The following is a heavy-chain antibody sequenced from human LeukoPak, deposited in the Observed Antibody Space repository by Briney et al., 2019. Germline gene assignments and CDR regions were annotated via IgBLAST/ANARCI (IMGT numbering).Heavy chain of an antibody. CDR2: IYSGGST. V-gene: IGHV3-66*01. J-gene: IGHJ4*02. CDR3: ARDPYSGSYPYDD. D-gene: IGHD1-26*01. CDR1: GFTVGSNY. Sequence: GGSLRLSCAASGFTVGSNYMSWVRQAPGKELEWVSVIYSGGSTHYAETVEGRFIISRDKSKNTLYLQMNSLRVEDTAVYYCARDPYSGSYPYDDWGQGTLVTVSS.